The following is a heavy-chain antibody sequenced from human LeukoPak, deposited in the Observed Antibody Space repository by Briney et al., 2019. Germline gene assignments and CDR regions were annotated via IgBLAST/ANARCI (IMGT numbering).Heavy chain of an antibody. V-gene: IGHV1-18*01. Sequence: GASVKVSCKTSGYSFISFGISWVRQAPGQGLEWMGWIGGYERNSKYVQRNLQDRITMATDTSTSTVYLELRSLRSDDTAVYYCARDLWNFDDSSVYYRDFDSWGQGTLVTVSS. CDR1: GYSFISFG. J-gene: IGHJ5*01. CDR2: IGGYERNS. CDR3: ARDLWNFDDSSVYYRDFDS. D-gene: IGHD3-22*01.